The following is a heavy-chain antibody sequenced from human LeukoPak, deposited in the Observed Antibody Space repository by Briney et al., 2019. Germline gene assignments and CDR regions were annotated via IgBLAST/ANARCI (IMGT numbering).Heavy chain of an antibody. V-gene: IGHV4-4*07. Sequence: PSETLSLTCTVSGGSISSYYWSWIRQPAGKGLEWIGRIYTSGSTNYNPSLKSRVTMSVDTSKNQFSLKLSSVTAADTAVYYCASDTAMAPDYYFDYWGQGTLVTVSS. CDR3: ASDTAMAPDYYFDY. CDR1: GGSISSYY. D-gene: IGHD5-18*01. J-gene: IGHJ4*02. CDR2: IYTSGST.